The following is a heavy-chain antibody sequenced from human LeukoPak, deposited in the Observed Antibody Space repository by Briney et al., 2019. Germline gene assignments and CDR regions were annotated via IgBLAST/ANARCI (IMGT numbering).Heavy chain of an antibody. CDR3: ARKRITIFGVVINGFDY. CDR2: INHSGST. J-gene: IGHJ4*02. CDR1: GGSFSGYY. D-gene: IGHD3-3*01. Sequence: SETLSLTCAVYGGSFSGYYWSWIRQPPGKGLEWIGEINHSGSTNYNPSLTSRVTISVDTSKNQFSLKLSSVTAADTAVYYCARKRITIFGVVINGFDYWGQGTLVTVSS. V-gene: IGHV4-34*01.